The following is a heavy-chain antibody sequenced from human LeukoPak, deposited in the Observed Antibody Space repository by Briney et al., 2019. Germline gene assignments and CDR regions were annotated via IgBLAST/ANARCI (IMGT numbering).Heavy chain of an antibody. V-gene: IGHV3-23*01. Sequence: PGGSLRLSCAASGFTFSNYAMSWVRQAPGKRLEWVSGISGTSGTINYADPVKGRFTISRDNSKNTVYLQMNSLRAEDTAEYYCAKRLGDQRAFDYWGQGTLVTVSS. CDR2: ISGTSGTI. CDR1: GFTFSNYA. CDR3: AKRLGDQRAFDY. D-gene: IGHD2-21*02. J-gene: IGHJ4*02.